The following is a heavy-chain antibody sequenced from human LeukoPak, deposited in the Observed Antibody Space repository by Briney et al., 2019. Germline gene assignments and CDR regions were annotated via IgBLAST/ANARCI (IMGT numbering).Heavy chain of an antibody. CDR1: GYTFTGYY. CDR2: INPNSGGT. CDR3: ARWRPDCSSTSCHNFDY. Sequence: ASVKVSCKASGYTFTGYYMHWVRQAPGQGLEWMGWINPNSGGTNYAQKFQGRVTMTRDTSISTAYLELSRLRSDDTAVYYCARWRPDCSSTSCHNFDYWAREPWSPSPQ. V-gene: IGHV1-2*02. D-gene: IGHD2-2*01. J-gene: IGHJ4*02.